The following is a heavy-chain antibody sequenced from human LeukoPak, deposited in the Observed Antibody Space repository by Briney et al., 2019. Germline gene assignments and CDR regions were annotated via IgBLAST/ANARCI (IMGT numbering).Heavy chain of an antibody. CDR2: IIPIFGTA. D-gene: IGHD6-6*01. Sequence: SVKASCKASAGTFSSYAISWVRQAPGQGLEWMGGIIPIFGTANYAQKFQGRVTITTDESTSTAYMELSRLRSEDTAVYYCAREYSSSPSQLYYFDYWGQGTLVTVSS. CDR3: AREYSSSPSQLYYFDY. CDR1: AGTFSSYA. V-gene: IGHV1-69*05. J-gene: IGHJ4*02.